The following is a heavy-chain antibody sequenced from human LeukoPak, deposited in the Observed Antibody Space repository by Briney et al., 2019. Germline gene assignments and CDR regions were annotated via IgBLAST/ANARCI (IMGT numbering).Heavy chain of an antibody. CDR2: INRDGSTT. CDR1: GFTFSTYW. Sequence: GGSLRRSCVASGFTFSTYWMHWVRQVPGKGLEWFSRINRDGSTTTYADSVEGRFTISRDNAKNTVFLQLNSLRAEDTAIYYCTRDPWGYRAGVMDLWGLGTLVTVSS. J-gene: IGHJ4*02. V-gene: IGHV3-74*03. CDR3: TRDPWGYRAGVMDL. D-gene: IGHD1-1*01.